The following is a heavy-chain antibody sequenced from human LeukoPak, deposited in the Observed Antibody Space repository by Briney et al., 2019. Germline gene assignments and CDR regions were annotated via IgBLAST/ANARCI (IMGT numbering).Heavy chain of an antibody. CDR2: ISGSGGNT. CDR3: ANQMDCSSTSCRGNAFDI. J-gene: IGHJ3*02. V-gene: IGHV3-23*01. D-gene: IGHD2-2*01. Sequence: GSLRLSCTASGFTFSSYPMSWVRQAPGKGLEWVSAISGSGGNTYYADSVKGRFTISRDNSKNTLYLQMNSLRAEDTAVYYCANQMDCSSTSCRGNAFDIWGQGTMVTVSS. CDR1: GFTFSSYP.